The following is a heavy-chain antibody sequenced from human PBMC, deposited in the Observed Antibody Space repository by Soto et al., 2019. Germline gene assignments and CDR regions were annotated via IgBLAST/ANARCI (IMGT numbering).Heavy chain of an antibody. CDR3: ARSSIAAPYYYYMDV. Sequence: QVQLQESGPGLVKPSGTLSLTCAVSSGSISSSNWWSWVRQPPGKGLEWIGEIYHSGSTNYNPSLKSPVTISVDKSKNQFSLKLSSVTAADTAVYYCARSSIAAPYYYYMDVWGKGTTVTVSS. V-gene: IGHV4-4*02. J-gene: IGHJ6*03. CDR2: IYHSGST. D-gene: IGHD6-6*01. CDR1: SGSISSSNW.